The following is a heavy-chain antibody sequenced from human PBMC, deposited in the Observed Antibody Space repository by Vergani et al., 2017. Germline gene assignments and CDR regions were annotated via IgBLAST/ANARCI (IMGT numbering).Heavy chain of an antibody. J-gene: IGHJ4*02. Sequence: EMQLVESGGGLVQPGGSLRLSCAASGFTFSSYEMNWVRQAPGKGLELVSYISSSGSTIYYADSVKGRFTFSRDNAKNSLYLQMNSLRAEDTAVYYCAREAPVTPGDYFDYWGQGTLVTVSS. CDR1: GFTFSSYE. D-gene: IGHD7-27*01. V-gene: IGHV3-48*03. CDR3: AREAPVTPGDYFDY. CDR2: ISSSGSTI.